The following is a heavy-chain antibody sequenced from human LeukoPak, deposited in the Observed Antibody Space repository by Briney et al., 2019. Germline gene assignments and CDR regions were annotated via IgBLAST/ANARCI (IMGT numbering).Heavy chain of an antibody. J-gene: IGHJ5*02. Sequence: GGSLRLSCAASGFTFSSYGMHWVRQAPGKGLEWVAVISYDGSNKYYADSVKGRFTISRDNSKNTLYLQMNSLRAEDTAVYYCAKEAGGYSGYDHWGQGTLVTVSS. CDR2: ISYDGSNK. V-gene: IGHV3-30*18. CDR3: AKEAGGYSGYDH. CDR1: GFTFSSYG. D-gene: IGHD5-12*01.